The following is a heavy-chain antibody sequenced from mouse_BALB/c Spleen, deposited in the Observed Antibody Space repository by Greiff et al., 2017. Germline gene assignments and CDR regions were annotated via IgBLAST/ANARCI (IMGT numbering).Heavy chain of an antibody. D-gene: IGHD3-3*01. CDR3: ARHRDYFDY. CDR1: GFTFSSYT. CDR2: ISNGGGST. V-gene: IGHV5-12-2*01. J-gene: IGHJ2*01. Sequence: DVKLVESGGGLVQPGGSLKLSCAASGFTFSSYTMSWVRQTPEKRLEWVAYISNGGGSTYYPDTVKGRFTISRDNAKNTLYLQMSSLKSEDTAMYYCARHRDYFDYWGQGTTLTVSS.